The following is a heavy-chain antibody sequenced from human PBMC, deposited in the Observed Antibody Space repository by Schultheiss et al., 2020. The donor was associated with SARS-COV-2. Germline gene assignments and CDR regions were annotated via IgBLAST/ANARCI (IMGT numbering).Heavy chain of an antibody. CDR2: IYYTGST. CDR1: GGSISSYY. CDR3: ARTAAGDFWSVAQNYWYFDL. Sequence: SETLSLTCTVSGGSISSYYWSWIRQPPGKRLEWIGYIYYTGSTKYNPSLTSRVTISLDTPKNQFSLKLSSVTAADTAVYYCARTAAGDFWSVAQNYWYFDLWGRGTLVTVSS. D-gene: IGHD3-3*01. J-gene: IGHJ2*01. V-gene: IGHV4-59*08.